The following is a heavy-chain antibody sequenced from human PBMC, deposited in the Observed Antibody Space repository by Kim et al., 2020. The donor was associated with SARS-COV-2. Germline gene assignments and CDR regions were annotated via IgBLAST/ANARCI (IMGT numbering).Heavy chain of an antibody. CDR3: ARQSSEGSLSWFYP. J-gene: IGHJ5*02. CDR1: GGSVSSGTYY. Sequence: SETLSLTCTVSGGSVSSGTYYWSWIRQPPGKGLEWIAYISNSGSTNYNPSLKSRVTISVDTSKNQFSLKLNSVTAADTAVDYCARQSSEGSLSWFYPWG. V-gene: IGHV4-61*01. CDR2: ISNSGST.